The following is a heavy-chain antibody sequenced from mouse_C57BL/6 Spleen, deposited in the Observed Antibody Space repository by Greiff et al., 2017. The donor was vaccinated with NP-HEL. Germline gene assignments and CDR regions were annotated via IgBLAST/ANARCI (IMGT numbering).Heavy chain of an antibody. CDR3: TRPANWDGFDY. J-gene: IGHJ2*01. CDR2: IRNKANNHAT. V-gene: IGHV6-6*01. CDR1: GFTFSDAW. Sequence: EVNLVESGGGLVQPGGSMKLSCAASGFTFSDAWMDWVRQSPEKGLEWVAEIRNKANNHATYYAESVKGRFTISRDDSKSSVYLQMNSLRAEDTGIYYCTRPANWDGFDYWGQGTTLTVSS. D-gene: IGHD4-1*01.